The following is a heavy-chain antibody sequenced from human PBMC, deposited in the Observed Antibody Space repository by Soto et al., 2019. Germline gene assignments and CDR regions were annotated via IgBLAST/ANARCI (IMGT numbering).Heavy chain of an antibody. V-gene: IGHV3-23*01. J-gene: IGHJ4*02. D-gene: IGHD6-13*01. CDR3: AKGYREYSSSWFDY. CDR2: MSGSGGST. CDR1: GFTFSRNA. Sequence: VGSLRLSCAASGFTFSRNAMSWVRQAPGKGLEWVSVMSGSGGSTYYADSVTGRFTISRDNSKNTLYLQMNSLRAEDTAVYYCAKGYREYSSSWFDYWGQGTLVTVSS.